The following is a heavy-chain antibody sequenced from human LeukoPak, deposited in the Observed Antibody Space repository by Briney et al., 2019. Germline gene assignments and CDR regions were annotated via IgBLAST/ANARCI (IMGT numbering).Heavy chain of an antibody. D-gene: IGHD6-13*01. CDR3: ATGGASSKPFDY. CDR2: INLSGNT. CDR1: GGSFSGYY. V-gene: IGHV4-34*01. J-gene: IGHJ4*02. Sequence: PSETLSLTCAVYGGSFSGYYWSWIRQPPGKGLEWIGEINLSGNTNYNPSLKSRVTISVDTSKNQFSLKLTSVTAADTAVYFCATGGASSKPFDYWGQGTVVTVSS.